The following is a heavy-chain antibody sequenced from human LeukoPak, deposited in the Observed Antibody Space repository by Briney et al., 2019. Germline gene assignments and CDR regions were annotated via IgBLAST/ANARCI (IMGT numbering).Heavy chain of an antibody. Sequence: GGSLRLSCAASGFTFSSYGMHWVRQAPGKGLEWVAVISYDGSNKYYADSVKGRFTISRDNSKNTLYLQMNSLRAEDTAVYYCASLWFGEGDYYYYYMDVWGKGTTVTVSS. V-gene: IGHV3-30*03. CDR1: GFTFSSYG. D-gene: IGHD3-10*01. CDR2: ISYDGSNK. J-gene: IGHJ6*03. CDR3: ASLWFGEGDYYYYYMDV.